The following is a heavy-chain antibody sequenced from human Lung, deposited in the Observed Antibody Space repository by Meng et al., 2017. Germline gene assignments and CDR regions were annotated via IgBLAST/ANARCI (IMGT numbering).Heavy chain of an antibody. J-gene: IGHJ4*02. CDR2: IWNDGSNQ. CDR3: ARDERATQFEY. CDR1: GFSFRNYG. Sequence: VRVVEGGGGVVQRGRSRVACCEASGFSFRNYGMHWVRQAPGKGLEWVSVIWNDGSNQYYADSVKGRFSISRDNSKNTLFLQMNSLRAEATAIYFCARDERATQFEYWGQGTLVTVSS. V-gene: IGHV3-33*01.